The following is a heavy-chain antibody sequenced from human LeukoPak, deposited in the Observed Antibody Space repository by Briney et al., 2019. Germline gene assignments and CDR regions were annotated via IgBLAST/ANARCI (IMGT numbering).Heavy chain of an antibody. CDR1: GGSVSSTTYY. J-gene: IGHJ4*02. Sequence: SETLSLTCTVSGGSVSSTTYYWSWLRQPPGKGLEWIASINYSGSTYYNPSLKSRVTISVDTSENQFSLKLSSVTAADTAVYYCARYVVYGSGKYYFDYWGQGTLVTVSS. CDR3: ARYVVYGSGKYYFDY. CDR2: INYSGST. V-gene: IGHV4-39*01. D-gene: IGHD3-10*01.